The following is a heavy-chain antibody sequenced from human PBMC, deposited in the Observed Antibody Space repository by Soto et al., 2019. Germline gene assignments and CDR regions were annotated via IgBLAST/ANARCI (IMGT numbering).Heavy chain of an antibody. CDR1: GYSFTSYW. CDR3: AADRVVPAVIMGYGMDV. V-gene: IGHV5-10-1*01. Sequence: GESLKISCKGSGYSFTSYWISWVRQMPGKGLEWMGRIDPSDSYTNYSPSFQGHVTISADKSISTAYLQWSSLKASDTAMYYCAADRVVPAVIMGYGMDVWGQGTTVTVSS. D-gene: IGHD2-2*01. CDR2: IDPSDSYT. J-gene: IGHJ6*02.